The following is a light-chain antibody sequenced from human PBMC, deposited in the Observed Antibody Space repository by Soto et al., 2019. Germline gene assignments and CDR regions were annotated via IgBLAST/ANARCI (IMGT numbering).Light chain of an antibody. J-gene: IGKJ2*01. CDR1: QSVSSSY. V-gene: IGKV3-20*01. Sequence: ENVLTQSPGTLSLSPGERATLSCRASQSVSSSYLAWYQQKPGQAPRLLIYGASNRTTGIPDRFSGSGSGTDFTLTISRLEPEDFAIYYCQQYGSSPYTFGQGTKLEI. CDR2: GAS. CDR3: QQYGSSPYT.